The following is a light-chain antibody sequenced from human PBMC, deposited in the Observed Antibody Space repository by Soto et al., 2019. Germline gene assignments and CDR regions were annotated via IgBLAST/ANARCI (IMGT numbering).Light chain of an antibody. CDR3: CSWTSSATYV. CDR1: SSNVGYSSS. V-gene: IGLV2-14*01. J-gene: IGLJ1*01. Sequence: QSALIQPASVSGSPEQSITVSCTRASSNVGYSSSVSWYQQHPGKAPKLVIFDVSNRPSGVSNRFSGSKSGNTASLTISGLQAEDEADYYCCSWTSSATYVFGTGTKVTVL. CDR2: DVS.